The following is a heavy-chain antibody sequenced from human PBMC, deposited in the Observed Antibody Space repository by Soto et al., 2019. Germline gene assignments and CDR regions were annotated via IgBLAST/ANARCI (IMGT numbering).Heavy chain of an antibody. CDR1: GGTFSSYA. D-gene: IGHD1-26*01. V-gene: IGHV1-69*01. J-gene: IGHJ4*02. CDR3: ARWALVPRSRYFDY. CDR2: IIPIFGTA. Sequence: QVQLVQSGAEVKKPGSSVKVSCKASGGTFSSYAISWVRQAPGQGLEWMGGIIPIFGTANYAQQFQGRVTITADESTSTAYRELSSLRSEDTAVYYCARWALVPRSRYFDYWGQGTLVTVSS.